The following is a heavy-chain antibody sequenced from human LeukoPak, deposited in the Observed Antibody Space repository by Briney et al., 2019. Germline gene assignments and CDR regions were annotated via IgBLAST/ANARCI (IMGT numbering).Heavy chain of an antibody. CDR2: TYPGDSDT. J-gene: IGHJ3*02. V-gene: IGHV5-51*01. CDR1: GYSFTTYW. CDR3: ARRGYSYGRNHMYAFDI. Sequence: GESLKISCKSSGYSFTTYWIGWVRQMPGKGLEWMGITYPGDSDTRYSPSFQGQVTISADKSISTAYLQWSSLKASDTAMYYCARRGYSYGRNHMYAFDIWGQGTMVTVSS. D-gene: IGHD5-18*01.